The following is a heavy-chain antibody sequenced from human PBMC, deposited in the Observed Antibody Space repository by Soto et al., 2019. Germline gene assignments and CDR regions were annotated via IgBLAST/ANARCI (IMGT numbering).Heavy chain of an antibody. V-gene: IGHV4-30-4*01. CDR2: IYYSGST. CDR3: ARAPARDSSGYYLWYFDY. CDR1: CGSLSSGGYY. Sequence: TLSLTCTFSCGSLSSGGYYWGWVRQPPGEGLEWIGYIYYSGSTYYNPSLKSRVTISVDTSKNQFSLKLSSVTAADTAVYYCARAPARDSSGYYLWYFDYWGQGTLVTVSS. D-gene: IGHD3-22*01. J-gene: IGHJ4*02.